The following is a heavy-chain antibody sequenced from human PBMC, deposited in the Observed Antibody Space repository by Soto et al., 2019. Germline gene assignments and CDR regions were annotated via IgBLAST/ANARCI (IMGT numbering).Heavy chain of an antibody. V-gene: IGHV4-59*02. CDR2: IDYNGIA. CDR3: ARGPDYSKVGY. J-gene: IGHJ4*02. CDR1: DGSVTGYC. Sequence: QVQLQESGPGLVKPSETLPLTCSVSDGSVTGYCWSWIRQPPGKGLEWIGCIDYNGIAHYNPSLTSRVTMSLDTSNKPFSLKLSSVTTTDTAVYYCARGPDYSKVGYWGQGTLGTVSS. D-gene: IGHD4-4*01.